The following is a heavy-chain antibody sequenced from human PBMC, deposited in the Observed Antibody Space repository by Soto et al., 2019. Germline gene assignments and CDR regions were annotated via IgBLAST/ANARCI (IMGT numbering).Heavy chain of an antibody. V-gene: IGHV1-18*01. J-gene: IGHJ3*02. CDR3: ARGDSDAFDI. CDR1: CYTIPSCG. CDR2: ISAYNGNT. Sequence: ASVKVSCKDSCYTIPSCGISWVRQAPGQGLEWMGWISAYNGNTNYAQKLQGRVTMTTDTSTSTAYMELRSLRSDDTAVYYCARGDSDAFDIWGQGTMVTVSS.